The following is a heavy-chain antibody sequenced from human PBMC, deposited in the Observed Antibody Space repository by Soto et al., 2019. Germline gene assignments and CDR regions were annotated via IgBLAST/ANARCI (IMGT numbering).Heavy chain of an antibody. D-gene: IGHD1-26*01. Sequence: QEQLQESGPGLVKPSGTLSLTCAVSCDSIGISNWASWVRQPPVKGLEWVGEIYHSGATNYGPSLRSRVTISLVMPENLFSLKLTSVSAADTAEYYCASSTMGIVATTLYDYWCKANLVTVPS. J-gene: IGHJ4*02. V-gene: IGHV4-4*02. CDR3: ASSTMGIVATTLYDY. CDR1: CDSIGISNW. CDR2: IYHSGAT.